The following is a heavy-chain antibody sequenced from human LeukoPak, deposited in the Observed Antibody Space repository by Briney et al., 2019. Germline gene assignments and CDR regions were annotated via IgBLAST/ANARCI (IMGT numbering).Heavy chain of an antibody. CDR3: AREGWYYYDRSGENAFDI. J-gene: IGHJ3*02. Sequence: SETLSLTCAVYGGSFSGHYWSWIRQPPGKGLEWIWEINHSGSTNYNPSLESRVTISVDTSKNHFSLKLSSVTAADTAVYYCAREGWYYYDRSGENAFDIWGQGTMVTVSS. CDR1: GGSFSGHY. D-gene: IGHD3-22*01. CDR2: INHSGST. V-gene: IGHV4-34*01.